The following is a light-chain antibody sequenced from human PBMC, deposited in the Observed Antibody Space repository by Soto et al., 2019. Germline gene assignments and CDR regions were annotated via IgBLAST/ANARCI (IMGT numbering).Light chain of an antibody. CDR2: DVS. Sequence: QSVLTQPASVSGSPGQSITISCTGTSSDVGGYNFVSWYQQHPGKAPKLMIYDVSHRPSGVSNRFSGSKSGNTASLTISGLQAEDEADYYCSSYTSNNTFVFATGTKLTVL. J-gene: IGLJ1*01. V-gene: IGLV2-14*01. CDR3: SSYTSNNTFV. CDR1: SSDVGGYNF.